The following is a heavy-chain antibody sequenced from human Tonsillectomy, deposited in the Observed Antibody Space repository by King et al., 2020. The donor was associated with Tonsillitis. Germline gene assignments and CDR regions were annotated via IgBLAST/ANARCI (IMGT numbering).Heavy chain of an antibody. J-gene: IGHJ4*02. V-gene: IGHV3-7*01. D-gene: IGHD2-8*02. CDR3: AGRSCTATACFGESGNSFDN. CDR2: VNEDGSEK. CDR1: GFTFSRYW. Sequence: VQLVESGGGLVQPGGSLRLSCAASGFTFSRYWMTWVRQAPGKGLEWVANVNEDGSEKNYVDSVRGRFTISRDNAKNSLYLQMNSLRGEDTAVYFCAGRSCTATACFGESGNSFDNWGQGTVVTVSS.